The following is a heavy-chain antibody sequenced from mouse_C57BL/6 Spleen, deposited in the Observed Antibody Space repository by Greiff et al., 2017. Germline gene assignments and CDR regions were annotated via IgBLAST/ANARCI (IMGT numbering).Heavy chain of an antibody. CDR2: LHPSDSDT. V-gene: IGHV1-74*01. J-gene: IGHJ4*01. CDR1: GYTFTSYW. Sequence: VQLQQPGAELVKPGASVKVSCKASGYTFTSYWMHWVKQRPGQGLEWIGRLHPSDSDTNYNQKFKGKATLTVDKSSSTAYMPLSGLTSEDSAVYYCAIGRGNLYAMDYWGQGTSVTVSS. CDR3: AIGRGNLYAMDY. D-gene: IGHD2-1*01.